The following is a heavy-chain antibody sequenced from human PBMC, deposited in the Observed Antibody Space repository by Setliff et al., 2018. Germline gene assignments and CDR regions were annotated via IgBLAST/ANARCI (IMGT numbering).Heavy chain of an antibody. CDR3: VRLAGQLGQTRSNYYYYYYMDV. CDR2: IKEDGSEK. D-gene: IGHD6-6*01. J-gene: IGHJ6*03. CDR1: GFTFSRYW. Sequence: GGSLRLSCVASGFTFSRYWMSWVRQAPGKGLEWVANIKEDGSEKYYVDSVKGRFTISRDNAKNSLYLQMNSLAAEDTAVFYCVRLAGQLGQTRSNYYYYYYMDVWGKGTTVTVSS. V-gene: IGHV3-7*01.